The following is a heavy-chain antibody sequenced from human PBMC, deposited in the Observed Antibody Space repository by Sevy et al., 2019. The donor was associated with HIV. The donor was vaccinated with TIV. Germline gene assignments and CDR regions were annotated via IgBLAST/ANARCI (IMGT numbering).Heavy chain of an antibody. CDR2: ISAYNGNT. J-gene: IGHJ5*02. CDR1: GYTFTSYG. D-gene: IGHD3-3*01. CDR3: ARVYYDFWSGYHWFDP. V-gene: IGHV1-18*04. Sequence: ASVKVSCKASGYTFTSYGISWVRQAPGQGLEWMGWISAYNGNTNYAQKLQGRVTMTTDTSTSTAYMELRSLRSDDTDVYYCARVYYDFWSGYHWFDPWGQGTLVTVSS.